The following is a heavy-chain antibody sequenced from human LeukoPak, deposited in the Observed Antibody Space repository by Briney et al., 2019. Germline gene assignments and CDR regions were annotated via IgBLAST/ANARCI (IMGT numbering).Heavy chain of an antibody. CDR1: GYSISSGYY. V-gene: IGHV4-38-2*02. CDR3: AREGLRWELPVDAFDI. CDR2: IYHSGST. Sequence: SETLSLTCTVSGYSISSGYYWGWIRQPPGKGLEWIGSIYHSGSTYYNPSLKSRVTISVDTSKNQFSLKLSSVTAVDTAVYYCAREGLRWELPVDAFDIWGQGTMVTVSS. D-gene: IGHD2-15*01. J-gene: IGHJ3*02.